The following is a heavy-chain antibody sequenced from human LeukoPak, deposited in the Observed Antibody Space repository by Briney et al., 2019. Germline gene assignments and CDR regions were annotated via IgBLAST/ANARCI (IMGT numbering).Heavy chain of an antibody. V-gene: IGHV1-8*01. J-gene: IGHJ4*02. CDR3: ARVVRTTVTNGGDY. CDR2: MNPNSGNT. Sequence: ASVTVSCKASGYTFTSYDLNWVRQATGQGLEWMGWMNPNSGNTGFAQKFQGRVTTTRNTSISTAYMHLSSLRPEDTAVYYCARVVRTTVTNGGDYRGQGTLVTVSS. CDR1: GYTFTSYD. D-gene: IGHD4-17*01.